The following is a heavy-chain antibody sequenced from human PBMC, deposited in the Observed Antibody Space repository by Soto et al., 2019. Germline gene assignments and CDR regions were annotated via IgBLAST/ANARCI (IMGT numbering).Heavy chain of an antibody. CDR3: AQLRFLEWPQGGYYYGMDV. D-gene: IGHD3-3*01. Sequence: ASVKVSCKVSGYPFSGYFIHWLRQAPGQGLEWMGWINPNSGGTNYAQKFQGRVTMTRDTSISTAYMELSRLRSDDTAVYYCAQLRFLEWPQGGYYYGMDVWGQGTTVTVSS. CDR1: GYPFSGYF. J-gene: IGHJ6*02. CDR2: INPNSGGT. V-gene: IGHV1-2*02.